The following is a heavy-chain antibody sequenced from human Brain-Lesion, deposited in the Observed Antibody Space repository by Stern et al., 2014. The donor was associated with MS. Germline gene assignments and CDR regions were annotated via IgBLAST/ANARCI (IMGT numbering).Heavy chain of an antibody. V-gene: IGHV3-11*01. D-gene: IGHD2-2*01. CDR2: ISTTASTI. Sequence: VHLVESGGTLVKPGGSLRLSCAASGFIFRDYYMNWIRQAPGQGLEWVSYISTTASTIYYADSVKGRFTISRDNTKNSLFLQMSSLRAEDTAVYYCTISSSRYYFDSWGLGTLVTVSS. CDR3: TISSSRYYFDS. CDR1: GFIFRDYY. J-gene: IGHJ4*02.